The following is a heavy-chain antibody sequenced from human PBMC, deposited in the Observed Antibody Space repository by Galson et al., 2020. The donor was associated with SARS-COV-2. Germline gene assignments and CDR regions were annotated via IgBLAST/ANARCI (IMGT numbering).Heavy chain of an antibody. D-gene: IGHD3-3*01. J-gene: IGHJ6*02. Sequence: ETSETLSLTCDVSGASITRYYWSWVRQRPGKGLEWIGFIYYNGNTDYNPSFEGRVTISLGTSKSHFSLILTSVTAADTAVYYCARDGAGSGYHTGSYAMDVWGRGTAVTVSS. CDR2: IYYNGNT. V-gene: IGHV4-59*13. CDR1: GASITRYY. CDR3: ARDGAGSGYHTGSYAMDV.